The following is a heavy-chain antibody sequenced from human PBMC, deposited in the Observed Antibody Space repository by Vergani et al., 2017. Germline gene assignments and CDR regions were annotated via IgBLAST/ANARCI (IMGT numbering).Heavy chain of an antibody. CDR2: IQFDGSNK. V-gene: IGHV3-30*02. CDR3: AKHLSGSGIDY. J-gene: IGHJ4*02. Sequence: QVQLVESGGGVVQRGGSLRLSCATSGFTLSNYDMQWIRQGPGKGLEFVSFIQFDGSNKYDADSVKGRFTLSRDFSKNTLYLQINSLRTDDTATYYCAKHLSGSGIDYWGKGPKVMVSS. CDR1: GFTLSNYD. D-gene: IGHD3-10*01.